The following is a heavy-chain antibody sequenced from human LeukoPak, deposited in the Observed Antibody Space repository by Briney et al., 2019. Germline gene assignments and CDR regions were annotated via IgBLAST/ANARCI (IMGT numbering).Heavy chain of an antibody. Sequence: GGSLRLSCAASGFTFSSYAMSWVRQAPGKGLEWVSAISGSGGSTYYADSVKGRFTISRDNSKNTLYLQMNSLRAEDTAVYYCASRYYYGSSGYYTHDYWGQGTLVTVSS. D-gene: IGHD3-22*01. CDR1: GFTFSSYA. V-gene: IGHV3-23*01. CDR2: ISGSGGST. J-gene: IGHJ4*02. CDR3: ASRYYYGSSGYYTHDY.